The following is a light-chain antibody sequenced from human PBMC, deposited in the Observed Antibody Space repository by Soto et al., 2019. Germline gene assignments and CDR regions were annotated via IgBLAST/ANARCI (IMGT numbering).Light chain of an antibody. CDR2: KAS. CDR1: ESIDSW. J-gene: IGKJ1*01. CDR3: QQYNSYRA. Sequence: DIQMTQSPSTLSASVGDRVTITCRASESIDSWLAWHQQKPGRAPKLLISKASSLESGVPSRFSGSGFGTEFTLTISSLQPDDFATYYCQQYNSYRAFGQGT. V-gene: IGKV1-5*03.